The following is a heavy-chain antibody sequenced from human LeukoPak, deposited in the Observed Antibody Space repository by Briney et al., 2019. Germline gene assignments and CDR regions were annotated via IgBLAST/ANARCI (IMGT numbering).Heavy chain of an antibody. CDR1: GGSISSYY. CDR3: ARGRWVSGPYYFDY. CDR2: IYYSGST. J-gene: IGHJ4*02. V-gene: IGHV4-59*01. Sequence: SETLSLICTVSGGSISSYYWSWIRQPPGKGLEGIGYIYYSGSTNYNPSLKSRVTISVDTSKNQFSLKLSSVTAADTAVYYCARGRWVSGPYYFDYWGQGTLVTVSS. D-gene: IGHD6-13*01.